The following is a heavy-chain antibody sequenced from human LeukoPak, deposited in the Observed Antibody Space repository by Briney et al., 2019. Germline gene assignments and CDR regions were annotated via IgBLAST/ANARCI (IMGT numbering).Heavy chain of an antibody. CDR3: ARVVVLDYYYMDV. CDR2: IYYSGST. V-gene: IGHV4-59*01. D-gene: IGHD2-15*01. Sequence: SETLSLTCTVSGGSISSYYWSWIWQPPGKGLEWIGYIYYSGSTNYNPSLKSRVTISVDTSKNQFSLKLSSVTAADTAVYYCARVVVLDYYYMDVWGKGTTVTVSS. J-gene: IGHJ6*03. CDR1: GGSISSYY.